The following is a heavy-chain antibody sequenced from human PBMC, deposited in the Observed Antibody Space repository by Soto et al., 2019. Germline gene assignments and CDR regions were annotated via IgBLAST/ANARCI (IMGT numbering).Heavy chain of an antibody. CDR2: IGTAGDP. CDR3: ARDGGSGSYGAFDI. Sequence: PGGSLRLSCAASGFTFSSYDMHWVRQATGKGLEWVSAIGTAGDPYYPGSVKGRFTISRENAKNSLYLQMNSLRARDTAVYYCARDGGSGSYGAFDIWGQGTMVTVSS. V-gene: IGHV3-13*05. J-gene: IGHJ3*02. D-gene: IGHD1-26*01. CDR1: GFTFSSYD.